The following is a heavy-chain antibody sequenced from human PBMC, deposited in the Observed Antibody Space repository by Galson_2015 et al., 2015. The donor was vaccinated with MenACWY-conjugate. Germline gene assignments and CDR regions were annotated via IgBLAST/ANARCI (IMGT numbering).Heavy chain of an antibody. D-gene: IGHD2-2*01. CDR1: GFTFSSYA. J-gene: IGHJ6*02. CDR3: ARDRGSSAYYYYYGMDV. CDR2: ISYDGSNK. Sequence: SLRLSCAASGFTFSSYAMHWVRQAPGKGLEWVAVISYDGSNKYYADSVKGRFTISRDNSKNTLYLQMNSLRAEDTAVYYCARDRGSSAYYYYYGMDVWGQGTTVTVSS. V-gene: IGHV3-30*04.